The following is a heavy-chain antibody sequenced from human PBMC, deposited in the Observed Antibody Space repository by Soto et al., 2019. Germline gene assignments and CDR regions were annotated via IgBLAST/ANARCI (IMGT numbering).Heavy chain of an antibody. V-gene: IGHV4-30-4*01. J-gene: IGHJ6*02. CDR1: GGSISSGDYY. D-gene: IGHD2-2*01. Sequence: QVQLQESGPGLVKPSQTLSLTCTVSGGSISSGDYYWSWIRQPPGKGLEWIGYIYYSGSTYYNPSLKSRVTISVDTSKNQFSLKLSSVTAADTAVYYCARVDYCIITSCYAYYYYYGMDVWGQGTTVTVSS. CDR2: IYYSGST. CDR3: ARVDYCIITSCYAYYYYYGMDV.